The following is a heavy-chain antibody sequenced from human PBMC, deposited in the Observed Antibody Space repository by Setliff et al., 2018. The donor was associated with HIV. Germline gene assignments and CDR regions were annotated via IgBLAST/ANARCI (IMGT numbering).Heavy chain of an antibody. CDR3: AKPFVRGVYYFDY. Sequence: GGSLRLSCAASGFTFSGYGMHWVRQAPGKGLEWVAFIRYDGNNKYYADSMKGRFTISRDNSKNTLYLQMNSLRAEDTAVHYCAKPFVRGVYYFDYWGQGTLVTVSS. D-gene: IGHD3-10*01. J-gene: IGHJ4*02. V-gene: IGHV3-30*02. CDR1: GFTFSGYG. CDR2: IRYDGNNK.